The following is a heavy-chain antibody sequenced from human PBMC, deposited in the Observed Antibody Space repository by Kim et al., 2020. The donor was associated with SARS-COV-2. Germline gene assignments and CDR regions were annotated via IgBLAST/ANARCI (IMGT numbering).Heavy chain of an antibody. D-gene: IGHD3-22*01. Sequence: SETLSLTCSVASASFSENYWSWIRQPPGRGLEWIGYIHHTGTTNYNPSLKSRVAISVDSSKNQFSLNLNSMTTADTAVYYCVSKRADRSGFIDFWGQGTL. CDR1: SASFSENY. J-gene: IGHJ4*02. V-gene: IGHV4-59*03. CDR3: VSKRADRSGFIDF. CDR2: IHHTGTT.